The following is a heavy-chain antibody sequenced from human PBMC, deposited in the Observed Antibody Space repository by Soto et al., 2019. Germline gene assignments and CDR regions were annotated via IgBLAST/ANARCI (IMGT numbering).Heavy chain of an antibody. V-gene: IGHV4-59*01. CDR1: GGPISSYY. CDR3: ARQYCTNGVCAEHNWFDP. D-gene: IGHD2-8*01. Sequence: SETLSLTCTVSGGPISSYYWSWIRQPPGKGLEWIGYIYYSGSTNYNPSLKSRVTISVDTSKNQFSLKLSSVTAADTAVYYCARQYCTNGVCAEHNWFDPWGQGTLVTVSS. CDR2: IYYSGST. J-gene: IGHJ5*02.